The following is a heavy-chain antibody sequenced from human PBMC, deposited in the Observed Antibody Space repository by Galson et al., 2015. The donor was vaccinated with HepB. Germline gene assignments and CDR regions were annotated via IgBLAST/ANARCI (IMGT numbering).Heavy chain of an antibody. J-gene: IGHJ4*02. CDR1: GDSVPNISTA. V-gene: IGHV6-1*01. CDR2: TYYRSKWYN. CDR3: ARDRGGGGYYATGSKGYYFDY. D-gene: IGHD3-3*01. Sequence: CAISGDSVPNISTAWNWIRQSPSRGLEWLGRTYYRSKWYNDYAVSVKSRITISPDTSKNQFSLQLNSVTPEDTAVYYCARDRGGGGYYATGSKGYYFDYWGQGTLVTVSS.